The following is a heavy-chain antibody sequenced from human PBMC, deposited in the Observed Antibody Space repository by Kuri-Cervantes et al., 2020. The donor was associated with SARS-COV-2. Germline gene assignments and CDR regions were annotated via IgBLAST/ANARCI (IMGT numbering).Heavy chain of an antibody. J-gene: IGHJ4*02. V-gene: IGHV3-7*03. CDR1: GFTFSSYW. D-gene: IGHD2-2*01. Sequence: GESLKISCAASGFTFSSYWMSWVRQAPGKGLEWVASINQDGSEKYYVDSVKDRFTISRDTAKNSLYLQMNSLRAEDTAVYYCAKADIVVVPADGGGFDYWGQGTLVTVSS. CDR3: AKADIVVVPADGGGFDY. CDR2: INQDGSEK.